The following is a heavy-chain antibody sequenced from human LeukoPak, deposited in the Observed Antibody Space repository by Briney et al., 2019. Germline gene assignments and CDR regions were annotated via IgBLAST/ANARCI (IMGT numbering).Heavy chain of an antibody. CDR1: GYTFTSYY. CDR2: IIPIFGTA. J-gene: IGHJ4*02. V-gene: IGHV1-69*06. CDR3: ARADLLRPN. Sequence: ASVKVSCKASGYTFTSYYMHWVRQAPGQGLEWMGGIIPIFGTANYAQKFQGRVTITADKSTSTAYMELSSLRSEDTAVYYCARADLLRPNWGQGTLVTVSS.